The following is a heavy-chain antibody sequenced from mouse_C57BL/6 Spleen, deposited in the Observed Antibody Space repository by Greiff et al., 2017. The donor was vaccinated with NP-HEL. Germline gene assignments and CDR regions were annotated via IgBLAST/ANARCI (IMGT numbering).Heavy chain of an antibody. D-gene: IGHD1-1*01. V-gene: IGHV5-16*01. CDR2: INYDGSST. CDR3: ARVYGSSQWYFDV. Sequence: EVKLVESEGGLVQPGSSMKLSCTASGFTFSDYYMAWVRQVPEKGLEWVANINYDGSSTYYLDSLKSRFIISRDNAKNILYLQMSSLKSEDTATYYCARVYGSSQWYFDVWGTGTTVTVSS. J-gene: IGHJ1*03. CDR1: GFTFSDYY.